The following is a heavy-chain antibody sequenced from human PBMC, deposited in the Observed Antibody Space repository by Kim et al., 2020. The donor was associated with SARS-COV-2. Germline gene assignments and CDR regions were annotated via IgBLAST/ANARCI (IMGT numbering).Heavy chain of an antibody. D-gene: IGHD5-18*01. CDR3: AWRGYSRGDKLFQH. J-gene: IGHJ1*01. V-gene: IGHV4-39*01. Sequence: NPDLKVRVPISVDTSKNQFSLKLSSVTAADTAVYYCAWRGYSRGDKLFQHWGQGTLVTVSS.